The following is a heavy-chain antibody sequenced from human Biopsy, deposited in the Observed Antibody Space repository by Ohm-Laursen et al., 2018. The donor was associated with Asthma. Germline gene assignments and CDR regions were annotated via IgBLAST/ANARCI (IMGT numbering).Heavy chain of an antibody. D-gene: IGHD3-9*01. CDR2: INAGNGNT. V-gene: IGHV1-3*01. Sequence: ASVKVPCNASGYTFIHFAIHWVRQAPGQRLEWMGWINAGNGNTKYSEKFQGRVTITRDTSASTAYMDLSSLRSEDTAVYYCARTYYDFLTGQVNDALAMWGQGTVVTVSS. J-gene: IGHJ3*02. CDR1: GYTFIHFA. CDR3: ARTYYDFLTGQVNDALAM.